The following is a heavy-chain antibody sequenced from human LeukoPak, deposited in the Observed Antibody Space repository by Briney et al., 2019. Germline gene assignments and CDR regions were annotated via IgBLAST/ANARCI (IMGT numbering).Heavy chain of an antibody. CDR2: IYYSGST. CDR1: GGSISSYY. Sequence: SETLSLTCTVSGGSISSYYWSWIRQPPGKGLEWIGYIYYSGSTNYNPSLKSRVTISVDTSKNQFSLKLSSVTAADTAVYYCARDLVAAAYFDYWGRGTLVTVSS. J-gene: IGHJ4*02. D-gene: IGHD2-15*01. CDR3: ARDLVAAAYFDY. V-gene: IGHV4-59*01.